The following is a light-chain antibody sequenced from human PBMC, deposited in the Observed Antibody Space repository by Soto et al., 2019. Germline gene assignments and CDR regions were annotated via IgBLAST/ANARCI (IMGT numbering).Light chain of an antibody. CDR1: QSISSY. J-gene: IGKJ1*01. CDR2: AAS. CDR3: QQSYSTPPGT. V-gene: IGKV1-39*01. Sequence: IQMPQSQSSLSASVGDRVTITCRASQSISSYLNWYQQKPGKAPKLLIYAASSLQSGVPSRFSGSGSGTDFTLTISSLQPEDFATYYCQQSYSTPPGTFGQGTKVDIK.